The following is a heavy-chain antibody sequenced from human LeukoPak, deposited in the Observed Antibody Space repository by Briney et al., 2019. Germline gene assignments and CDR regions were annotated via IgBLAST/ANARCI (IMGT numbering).Heavy chain of an antibody. V-gene: IGHV1-58*02. CDR1: GFTFTSSA. J-gene: IGHJ6*03. CDR2: VVVGSGNT. CDR3: AAVPGYRGYYYYYMDV. D-gene: IGHD2-15*01. Sequence: SVKVSCKASGFTFTSSAMQWVRQARGQRLEWLGWVVVGSGNTNYAQKFQERVTITRDMSTSTAYMELSSLRSEDTAVYYCAAVPGYRGYYYYYMDVWGKGTTVTVSS.